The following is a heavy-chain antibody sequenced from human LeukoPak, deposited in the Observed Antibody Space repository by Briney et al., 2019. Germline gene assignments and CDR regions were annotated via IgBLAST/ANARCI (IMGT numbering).Heavy chain of an antibody. J-gene: IGHJ4*02. CDR2: ISPSGSSI. Sequence: GGSLRLSCAVSGLTFSDYYMSWTRQAPGKGPELVSYISPSGSSIFYVDSVKGRLTISRDNAKNSLYLQMNSLRAEDTAVYYCARDNSPGPNGAAIDYWGQGTLVTVSS. V-gene: IGHV3-11*01. CDR3: ARDNSPGPNGAAIDY. D-gene: IGHD4-23*01. CDR1: GLTFSDYY.